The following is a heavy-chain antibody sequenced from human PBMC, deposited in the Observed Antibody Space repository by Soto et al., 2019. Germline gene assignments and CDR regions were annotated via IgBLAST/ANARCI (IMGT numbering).Heavy chain of an antibody. CDR3: ARDLRIAAAGYYYYCGMDV. V-gene: IGHV4-31*03. CDR2: IYYSGST. J-gene: IGHJ6*02. D-gene: IGHD6-13*01. CDR1: GGSISSGGYY. Sequence: QVQLQESGPGLVKPSQTLSLTCTVSGGSISSGGYYWSWIRQHPGKGLEWIGYIYYSGSTYYNPSLKSRVTISVDTSKNQFSLKLSSVTAADTAVYYCARDLRIAAAGYYYYCGMDVWGQGTTVTVSS.